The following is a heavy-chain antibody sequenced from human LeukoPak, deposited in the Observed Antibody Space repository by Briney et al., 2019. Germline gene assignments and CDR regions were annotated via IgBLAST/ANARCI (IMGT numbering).Heavy chain of an antibody. Sequence: GASVKVSCKASGYTFTSYGISWVRQAPGQGLEWMGWISAYNGNTNYAQKFQGRVTMTRDTSTSTVYMELTSLRSEDTAVYYCARDPRPSYDSSDYYYPGDYWGQGTLVTVSS. V-gene: IGHV1-18*01. CDR2: ISAYNGNT. J-gene: IGHJ4*02. CDR1: GYTFTSYG. CDR3: ARDPRPSYDSSDYYYPGDY. D-gene: IGHD3-22*01.